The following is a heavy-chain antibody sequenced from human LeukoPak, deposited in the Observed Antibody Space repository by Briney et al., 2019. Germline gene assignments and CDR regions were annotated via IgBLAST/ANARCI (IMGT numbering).Heavy chain of an antibody. CDR3: ARNNWSTYYYYYYMDV. Sequence: SETLSLTCAVSGYSISSGYYWGWIRQPPGKGLEWIGSIYHSGSTYYNPSLKSRVTISADTSKNQFSLKLSSVTAADTAVYYCARNNWSTYYYYYYMDVWGKGTTVTVSS. CDR1: GYSISSGYY. CDR2: IYHSGST. J-gene: IGHJ6*03. V-gene: IGHV4-38-2*01. D-gene: IGHD1-1*01.